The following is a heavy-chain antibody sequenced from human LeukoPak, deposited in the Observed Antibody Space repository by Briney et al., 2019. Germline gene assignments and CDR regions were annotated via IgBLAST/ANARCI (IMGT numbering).Heavy chain of an antibody. CDR1: GYNFTGYW. V-gene: IGHV5-51*01. Sequence: GESLKISCQGSGYNFTGYWIGWVRQMPGKGMEWMGIIYPGDSDTRYSPSFQGQVTISADKSISTAYLQWSSLKASDTAMYYCARVEGATSSWFDPWGQGTLVTVSS. CDR3: ARVEGATSSWFDP. D-gene: IGHD1-26*01. J-gene: IGHJ5*02. CDR2: IYPGDSDT.